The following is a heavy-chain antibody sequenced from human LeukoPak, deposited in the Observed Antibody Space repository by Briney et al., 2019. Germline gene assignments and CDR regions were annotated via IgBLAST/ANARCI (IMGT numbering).Heavy chain of an antibody. CDR1: GGSLSSSTYY. CDR2: IYYSRIT. Sequence: SETLSLTCTVSGGSLSSSTYYWGWIRQPPGKGLEWIGCIYYSRITYYNPSLKSRVTVSVDKSKNQFSLQLGAVTAAVMVVDYCARLEGSGWAYYYYYGMDVWGQGTTVTVSS. CDR3: ARLEGSGWAYYYYYGMDV. D-gene: IGHD6-19*01. J-gene: IGHJ6*02. V-gene: IGHV4-39*01.